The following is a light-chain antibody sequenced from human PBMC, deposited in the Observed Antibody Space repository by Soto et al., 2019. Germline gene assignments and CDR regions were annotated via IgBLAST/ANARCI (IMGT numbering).Light chain of an antibody. J-gene: IGLJ3*02. CDR2: LNYDGSH. CDR3: QTWGTGIWV. Sequence: QPVLTQSPSASASLGASVKLTCTLSSGHSTYAIAWHQQQPEKGPRYLMKLNYDGSHTKGDGIADRFSGSSSGAERYLTISSLQSEDEADYYCQTWGTGIWVFGGGTKLTVL. CDR1: SGHSTYA. V-gene: IGLV4-69*01.